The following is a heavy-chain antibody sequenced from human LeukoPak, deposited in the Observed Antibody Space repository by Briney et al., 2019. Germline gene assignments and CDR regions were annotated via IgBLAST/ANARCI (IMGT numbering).Heavy chain of an antibody. D-gene: IGHD4-17*01. CDR3: ARSPGLDDYGDYALWFDP. CDR2: IYYSGST. V-gene: IGHV4-39*07. J-gene: IGHJ5*02. CDR1: GGSISSSSYY. Sequence: PSETLSLTCTVSGGSISSSSYYWGWIRQPPGKGLEWIGSIYYSGSTYYNPSLKSRVTISVDTSKNQFSLKLSSVTAADTAVYYCARSPGLDDYGDYALWFDPWGQGTLVTVSS.